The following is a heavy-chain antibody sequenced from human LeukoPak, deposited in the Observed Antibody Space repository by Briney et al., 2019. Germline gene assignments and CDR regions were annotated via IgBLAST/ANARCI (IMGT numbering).Heavy chain of an antibody. Sequence: SQTLSLTCTVSGGSISSGSYYWSWIRQPAGKGLEWIGRIYTSGSTNYNPSLKSRVTISVDTSKNQFSLKLSSVTAADTAVYSCARDSTVTYYYYSMDVWGKGTTVTVSS. D-gene: IGHD4-11*01. J-gene: IGHJ6*03. CDR3: ARDSTVTYYYYSMDV. V-gene: IGHV4-61*02. CDR2: IYTSGST. CDR1: GGSISSGSYY.